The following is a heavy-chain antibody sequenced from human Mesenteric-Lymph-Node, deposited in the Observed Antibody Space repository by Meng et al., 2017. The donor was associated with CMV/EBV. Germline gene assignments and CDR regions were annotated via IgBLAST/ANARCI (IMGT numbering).Heavy chain of an antibody. V-gene: IGHV4-34*01. CDR3: ARSSYYYGSGSYFYWYFDL. Sequence: FSGYYWSWIRQTPGKGLEWIGEINHSGSTNYNPSLKSRVTISVDTSKNQFSLRLSSVTAADTAVYYCARSSYYYGSGSYFYWYFDLWGRGTLVTVSS. CDR2: INHSGST. D-gene: IGHD3-10*01. CDR1: FSGYY. J-gene: IGHJ2*01.